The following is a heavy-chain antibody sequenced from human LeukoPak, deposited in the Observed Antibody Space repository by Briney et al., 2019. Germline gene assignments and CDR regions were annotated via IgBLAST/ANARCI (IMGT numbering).Heavy chain of an antibody. Sequence: PSETLSLTCTVSGGSISSSSYYWGWIRQPPGKGLEWIGSIYYSGSTYYNPSLKSRVTMSIDTSKNQFSLKLSSVTAADTAVYYCARERDSRFDYWGQGTLVTVSS. V-gene: IGHV4-39*07. CDR2: IYYSGST. J-gene: IGHJ4*02. CDR3: ARERDSRFDY. D-gene: IGHD4-11*01. CDR1: GGSISSSSYY.